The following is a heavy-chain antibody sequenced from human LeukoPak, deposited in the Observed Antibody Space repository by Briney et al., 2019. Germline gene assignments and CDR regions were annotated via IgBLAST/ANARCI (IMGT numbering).Heavy chain of an antibody. CDR3: ARIGRGGDYYGSGSNAFDI. CDR2: ISSSGSTI. D-gene: IGHD3-10*01. CDR1: GFTFSDYY. V-gene: IGHV3-11*04. J-gene: IGHJ3*02. Sequence: PGGSLRLSCAASGFTFSDYYMSWIRQAPGKGLEWVSYISSSGSTIYYADSVKGRFTISRDNAKNSLYLQMNSLRAEDTAVYYCARIGRGGDYYGSGSNAFDIWGQGTMVTVSS.